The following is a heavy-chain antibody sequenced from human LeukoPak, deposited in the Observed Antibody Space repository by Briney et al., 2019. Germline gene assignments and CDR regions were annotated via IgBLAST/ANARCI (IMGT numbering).Heavy chain of an antibody. V-gene: IGHV1-2*02. D-gene: IGHD3-10*01. CDR2: INPNSGGT. CDR3: ARVPTMVRGVPYYYYMDV. CDR1: GYTSTGYY. Sequence: ASVKVSCKASGYTSTGYYMHWVRQAPGQGLEWMGWINPNSGGTNYAQKFQGRVTMTRDTSISTAYMELSRLRSDDTAVYYCARVPTMVRGVPYYYYMDVWGKGTTVTVSS. J-gene: IGHJ6*03.